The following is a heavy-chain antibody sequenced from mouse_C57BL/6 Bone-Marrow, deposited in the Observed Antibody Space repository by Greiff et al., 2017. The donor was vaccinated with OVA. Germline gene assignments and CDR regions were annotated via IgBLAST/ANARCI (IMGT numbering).Heavy chain of an antibody. CDR2: ISSGGSYT. CDR1: GFTFSSYG. V-gene: IGHV5-6*01. Sequence: EVKLMESGGDLVKPGGSLKLSCAASGFTFSSYGMSWVRPTPDKRLEWVATISSGGSYTYYPDSVKGRFTISRDNAKNTLYLQMSSLKSEDTAMYYCARQRGYYGSSLYFDYWGQGTTLTVSS. CDR3: ARQRGYYGSSLYFDY. J-gene: IGHJ2*01. D-gene: IGHD1-1*01.